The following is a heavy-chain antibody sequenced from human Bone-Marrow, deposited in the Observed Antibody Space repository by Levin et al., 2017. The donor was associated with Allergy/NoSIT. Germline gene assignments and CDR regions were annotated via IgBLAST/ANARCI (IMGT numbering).Heavy chain of an antibody. CDR2: IYYSGST. V-gene: IGHV4-59*08. J-gene: IGHJ3*02. CDR1: GGSISSYY. D-gene: IGHD3-10*01. Sequence: SETLSLTCTVSGGSISSYYWSWIRQPPGKGLEWIGYIYYSGSTNYNPSLKSRVTISVDTSKNQFSLKLSSVTAADTAVYYCARNVLLWFGEFKAFDIWGQGTMVTVSS. CDR3: ARNVLLWFGEFKAFDI.